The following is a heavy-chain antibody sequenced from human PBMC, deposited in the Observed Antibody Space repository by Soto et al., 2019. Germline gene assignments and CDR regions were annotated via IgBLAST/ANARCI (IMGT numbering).Heavy chain of an antibody. CDR1: GFTFSSYA. J-gene: IGHJ2*01. V-gene: IGHV3-30-3*01. D-gene: IGHD5-18*01. CDR2: ISYDGSNK. CDR3: ARDPLWGTAMVLWYFDL. Sequence: GGSLRLSCAATGFTFSSYAMHWVRQAPGKGLEWVAVISYDGSNKYYADSVKGRFTISRDNSKNTLYLQMNSLRAEDTAVYYCARDPLWGTAMVLWYFDLWGRGTLVTVSS.